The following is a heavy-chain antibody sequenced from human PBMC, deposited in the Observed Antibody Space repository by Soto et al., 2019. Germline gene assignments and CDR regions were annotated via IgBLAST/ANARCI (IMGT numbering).Heavy chain of an antibody. CDR2: IIPIFGTA. Sequence: SLKVSCKASGGTFSSYAISWVRQAPGQGLEWMGGIIPIFGTANYAQKFQGRVTITADESTSTAYMELSSLRSEDTAVYYCARALREGSAPSDWGQGTLVTVSS. CDR1: GGTFSSYA. J-gene: IGHJ4*02. D-gene: IGHD2-15*01. V-gene: IGHV1-69*13. CDR3: ARALREGSAPSD.